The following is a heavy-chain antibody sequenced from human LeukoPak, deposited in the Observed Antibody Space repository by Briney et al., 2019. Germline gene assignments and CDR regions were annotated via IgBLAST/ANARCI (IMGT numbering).Heavy chain of an antibody. Sequence: GGSLRLSCSASGFTFSSYAMHWVRQAPGKGLEYVSAISSNGGSTYYADSVKGRFTISRDNSKNTLYLQMSSLRAEDTAVYYCVKDRPRLDSSGWSDSDYWGQGTLVTVSS. D-gene: IGHD6-19*01. V-gene: IGHV3-64D*06. J-gene: IGHJ4*02. CDR2: ISSNGGST. CDR1: GFTFSSYA. CDR3: VKDRPRLDSSGWSDSDY.